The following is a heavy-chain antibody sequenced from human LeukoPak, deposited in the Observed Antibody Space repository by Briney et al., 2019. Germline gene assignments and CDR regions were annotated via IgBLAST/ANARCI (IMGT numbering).Heavy chain of an antibody. CDR3: AGCAGNSCYFDY. V-gene: IGHV3-7*01. Sequence: PGGSLRVSYAASGFRFISDWMSWVGQAPGKGLHWVANIKQDGSAKNYVDSVKGRFTISRDNAKNSLYLQLNSLRAEDTAVYYCAGCAGNSCYFDYWGQGTLVIVSS. J-gene: IGHJ4*02. CDR2: IKQDGSAK. D-gene: IGHD1-1*01. CDR1: GFRFISDW.